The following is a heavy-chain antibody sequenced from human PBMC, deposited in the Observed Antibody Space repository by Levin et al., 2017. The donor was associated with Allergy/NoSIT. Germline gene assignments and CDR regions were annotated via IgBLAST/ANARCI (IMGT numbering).Heavy chain of an antibody. CDR1: GFTFSKAW. CDR3: TTGFDWNEFQGVMVDY. J-gene: IGHJ4*02. Sequence: PGGSLRLSCAASGFTFSKAWMSWVRQAPGKGLEWVGRIKTKTDGGTTDYAAPVKGRFTISRDDSKNMLYLQMNSLKTEDTAVYYCTTGFDWNEFQGVMVDYWGQGTLVTVSS. CDR2: IKTKTDGGTT. V-gene: IGHV3-15*01. D-gene: IGHD1-1*01.